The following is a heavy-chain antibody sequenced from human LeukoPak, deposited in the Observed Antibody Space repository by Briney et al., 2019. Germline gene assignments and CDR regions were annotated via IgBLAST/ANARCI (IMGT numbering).Heavy chain of an antibody. J-gene: IGHJ4*02. V-gene: IGHV4-30-2*01. D-gene: IGHD4-17*01. CDR3: ARAISGDYGDYFFDY. CDR2: IYHSGST. CDR1: GGSISSGGYS. Sequence: SETLSLTCAVSGGSISSGGYSWSWIRQPPGKGLEWIGYIYHSGSTYYNPSLKSRVTISVDRSKNQFSLKLSSVTAADTAVYYCARAISGDYGDYFFDYWGQGTLVTVSS.